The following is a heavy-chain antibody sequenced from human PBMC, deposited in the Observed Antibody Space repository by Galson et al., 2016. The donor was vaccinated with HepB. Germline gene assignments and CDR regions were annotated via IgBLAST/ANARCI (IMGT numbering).Heavy chain of an antibody. Sequence: SVKVSCKASGGTFANYDMNWVRQVPGQGLEWMGGAVPLFETRNYAQKFQGRLTITADESTSTAYMELNSLKSDDTAVYYCARGLAVVVTALRGALDIWGQGTMVNV. J-gene: IGHJ3*02. CDR1: GGTFANYD. V-gene: IGHV1-69*13. CDR3: ARGLAVVVTALRGALDI. CDR2: AVPLFETR. D-gene: IGHD2-21*02.